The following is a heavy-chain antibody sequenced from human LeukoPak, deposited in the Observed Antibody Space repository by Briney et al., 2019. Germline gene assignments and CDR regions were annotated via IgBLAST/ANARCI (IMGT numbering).Heavy chain of an antibody. Sequence: PGGSLGLSCAASGFTFSSYEMNWVRQAPGKGLEWVSYISSSGSTIYYADSVKGRFTISRDSAKNSLYLQMNSLRVEDTAVYYCARGVNTIYGRYFDYWGQGTVVAVSS. D-gene: IGHD3-3*01. CDR1: GFTFSSYE. J-gene: IGHJ4*02. V-gene: IGHV3-48*03. CDR2: ISSSGSTI. CDR3: ARGVNTIYGRYFDY.